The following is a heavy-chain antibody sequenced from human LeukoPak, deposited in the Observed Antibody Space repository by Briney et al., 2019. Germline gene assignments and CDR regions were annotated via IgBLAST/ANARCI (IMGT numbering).Heavy chain of an antibody. D-gene: IGHD1-26*01. CDR2: ISWNSGSI. V-gene: IGHV3-9*01. CDR1: GFTVSSNY. J-gene: IGHJ4*02. CDR3: AKDIAGSYYEGYFDY. Sequence: GGSLRLSCAASGFTVSSNYMSWVRQAPGKGLEWVSGISWNSGSIGYADSVKGRFTISRDNAKNSLYLQMNSLRAEDTALYYCAKDIAGSYYEGYFDYWGQGTLVTVSS.